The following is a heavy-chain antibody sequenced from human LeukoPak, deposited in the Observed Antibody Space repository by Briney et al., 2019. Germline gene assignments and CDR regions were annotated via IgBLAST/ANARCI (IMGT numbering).Heavy chain of an antibody. J-gene: IGHJ4*02. CDR2: ISVSGGST. CDR1: GLTSNNYA. Sequence: PGGSLRLSCAASGLTSNNYAMSWVRQAPGKGLEWVAGISVSGGSTFYADSVKGRFTISRDNSKNTLYLQMNSLRAEDTAVYYCAKDRGVFSYFDYWGQGTLVTVSS. CDR3: AKDRGVFSYFDY. D-gene: IGHD3-10*01. V-gene: IGHV3-23*01.